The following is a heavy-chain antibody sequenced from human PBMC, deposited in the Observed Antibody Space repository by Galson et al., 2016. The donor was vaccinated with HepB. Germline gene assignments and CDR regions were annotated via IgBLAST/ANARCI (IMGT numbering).Heavy chain of an antibody. CDR2: ITDSGDTT. Sequence: SLRLSCAATGFPFSSYAMSWVRQAPGKGLEWVSSITDSGDTTYYADSVRGRFTISRDNSKNTLYLQMNSLKTEDTGVYYCVRGGTAPDVWGKGTTVTVSS. V-gene: IGHV3-23*01. D-gene: IGHD3-16*01. CDR1: GFPFSSYA. J-gene: IGHJ6*04. CDR3: VRGGTAPDV.